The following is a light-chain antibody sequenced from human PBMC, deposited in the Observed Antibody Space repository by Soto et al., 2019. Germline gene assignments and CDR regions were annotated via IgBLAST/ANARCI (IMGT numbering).Light chain of an antibody. V-gene: IGLV2-8*01. CDR2: DVD. CDR3: SSKAGSTRV. CDR1: SSDAGDYDF. Sequence: QSALTQPPSASGSPGQSVTISCTGTSSDAGDYDFVSWYQQHPGKAPKLLIYDVDKRPSRVPDRFSGSKSGNTASLTVSELQAEDEADYYCSSKAGSTRVFGGGTKLTVL. J-gene: IGLJ3*02.